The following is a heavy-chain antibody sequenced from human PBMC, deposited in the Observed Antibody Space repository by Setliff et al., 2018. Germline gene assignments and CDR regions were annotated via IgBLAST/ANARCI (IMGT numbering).Heavy chain of an antibody. V-gene: IGHV3-33*01. CDR3: ARNWVTAQHYYYGMDV. CDR2: IWNDGSNK. CDR1: GFTFSNYG. Sequence: LRLSCVASGFTFSNYGIHWVRQAPGKGLEWVALIWNDGSNKFYGDSVRGRFTISRDNSKSTLYLQMDSLRAGDAAIYYCARNWVTAQHYYYGMDVWGQGTTVTVSS. J-gene: IGHJ6*02. D-gene: IGHD2-21*02.